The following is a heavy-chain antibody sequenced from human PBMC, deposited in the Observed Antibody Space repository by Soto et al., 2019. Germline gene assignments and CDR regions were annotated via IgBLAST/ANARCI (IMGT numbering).Heavy chain of an antibody. D-gene: IGHD3-22*01. CDR1: GGSISSGGYY. CDR2: IYYSGST. CDR3: AREHDSSGYSGLSFDY. J-gene: IGHJ4*02. V-gene: IGHV4-31*03. Sequence: TLSLTCTVSGGSISSGGYYWSWIRQHPGKGLEWIGYIYYSGSTYYNPSLKSRVTISVDTSKNQFSLKLSSVTAADTAVYYCAREHDSSGYSGLSFDYWGQGTLVTVSS.